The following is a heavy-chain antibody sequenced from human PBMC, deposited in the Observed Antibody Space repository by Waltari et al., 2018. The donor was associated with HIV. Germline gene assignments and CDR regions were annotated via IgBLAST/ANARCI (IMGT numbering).Heavy chain of an antibody. Sequence: EVQLVESGGGLVQPGGSLRLSCAASGFTFSSYWMSWVRQAPGEGLEGGANIKQDGSERYYVDSVNGRFTISRDNAENALYLQMNSLRAEDTAVYYCARGGFYGSGSKVNWGQGTLVTVSS. CDR3: ARGGFYGSGSKVN. CDR1: GFTFSSYW. V-gene: IGHV3-7*04. D-gene: IGHD3-10*01. CDR2: IKQDGSER. J-gene: IGHJ4*02.